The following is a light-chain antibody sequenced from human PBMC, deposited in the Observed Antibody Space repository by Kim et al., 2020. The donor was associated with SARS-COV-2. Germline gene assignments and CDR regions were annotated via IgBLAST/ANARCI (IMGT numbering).Light chain of an antibody. CDR3: STWDDNLNGVV. Sequence: GKRVTIPCSGSSSNIGSNTVNWYQQLPGTAPKLLIYSNNQRPSAVPDRFSGSKSGTSASLAISGLQSEDEADYYCSTWDDNLNGVVFGGGTKLTVL. CDR1: SSNIGSNT. CDR2: SNN. J-gene: IGLJ2*01. V-gene: IGLV1-44*01.